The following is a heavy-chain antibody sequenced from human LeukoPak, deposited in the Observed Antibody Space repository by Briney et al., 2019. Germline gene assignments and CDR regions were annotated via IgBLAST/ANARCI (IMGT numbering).Heavy chain of an antibody. Sequence: ASVKVSCKASGYTFTSYYVHWVRQAPGQGLVWMGIISPSGASTSYAQKFQGRVTMTRDMSTSTVYMELSSLISEDTAVYYCARGSSRGPRDAFDFWGQGTMVTLSS. D-gene: IGHD2-15*01. V-gene: IGHV1-46*01. J-gene: IGHJ3*01. CDR2: ISPSGAST. CDR3: ARGSSRGPRDAFDF. CDR1: GYTFTSYY.